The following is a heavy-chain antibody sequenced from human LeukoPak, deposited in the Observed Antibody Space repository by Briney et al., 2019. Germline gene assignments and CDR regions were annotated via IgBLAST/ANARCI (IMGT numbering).Heavy chain of an antibody. CDR2: IIPIFGTA. D-gene: IGHD1-26*01. CDR1: GGTFSSYA. V-gene: IGHV1-69*05. J-gene: IGHJ4*02. Sequence: SVKVSCKASGGTFSSYAISWVRQAPGQGLEWMGGIIPIFGTANYAQKFQGRVTITTDESTSTAYMELSSLRSEDTAVYYCASTLPNIVGAAVFDYWGQGTLVTVSS. CDR3: ASTLPNIVGAAVFDY.